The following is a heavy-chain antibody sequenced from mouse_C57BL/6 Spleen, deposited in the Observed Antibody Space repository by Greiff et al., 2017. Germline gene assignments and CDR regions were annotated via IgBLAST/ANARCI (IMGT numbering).Heavy chain of an antibody. Sequence: QVQLQQPGAELVMPGASVKLSCKASGYTFTSYWMHWVKQRPGQGLEWIGEIDPSDSYTNYNQKFKGKSTLTVDKSSSTAYMQLSSLTSEDSAVYYCARGHYYGSSFYFDYWGQGTTLTVSS. CDR3: ARGHYYGSSFYFDY. CDR2: IDPSDSYT. CDR1: GYTFTSYW. V-gene: IGHV1-69*01. J-gene: IGHJ2*01. D-gene: IGHD1-1*01.